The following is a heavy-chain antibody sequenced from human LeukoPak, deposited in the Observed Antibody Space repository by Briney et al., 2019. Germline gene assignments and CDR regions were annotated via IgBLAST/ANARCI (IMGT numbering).Heavy chain of an antibody. Sequence: GGSLRLSCAASGFTFSSYEMNWVRQAPGKGLEWVSYISSSGSTIYYADSVKGRFTISRDNAKNSLYLQMNSLRAEDTAVYYCARLRVVAATKFGAVSYYYYYYMDVWGKGTTVTISS. J-gene: IGHJ6*03. V-gene: IGHV3-48*03. D-gene: IGHD2-15*01. CDR3: ARLRVVAATKFGAVSYYYYYYMDV. CDR1: GFTFSSYE. CDR2: ISSSGSTI.